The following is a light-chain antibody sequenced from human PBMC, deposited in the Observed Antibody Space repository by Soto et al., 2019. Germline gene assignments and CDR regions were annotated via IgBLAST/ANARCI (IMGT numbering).Light chain of an antibody. CDR1: QSLLHSNGYKY. J-gene: IGKJ2*01. CDR2: LAS. CDR3: MQALQTAPYT. Sequence: DIVMTQSPLSLPVTPGEPASISCRSSQSLLHSNGYKYLDWYLQKPGQSPQLLIYLASNRASGVPDRFSGSGSGTDFTLKISRVEAEDAGVYYCMQALQTAPYTFGLWTKLEIK. V-gene: IGKV2-28*01.